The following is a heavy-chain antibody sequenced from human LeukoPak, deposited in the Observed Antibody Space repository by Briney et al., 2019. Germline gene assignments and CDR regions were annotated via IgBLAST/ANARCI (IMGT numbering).Heavy chain of an antibody. Sequence: GASVKVSCKASGYTFTSYDINWVRQATGQGLEWMGWMNPNSGNTGYARKFQGRVTMTRNTSISTAYMELSSLRSEDTAVYYCARYSGYSYGYGHWGQGTLVTVSS. V-gene: IGHV1-8*01. CDR3: ARYSGYSYGYGH. CDR2: MNPNSGNT. J-gene: IGHJ4*02. D-gene: IGHD5-18*01. CDR1: GYTFTSYD.